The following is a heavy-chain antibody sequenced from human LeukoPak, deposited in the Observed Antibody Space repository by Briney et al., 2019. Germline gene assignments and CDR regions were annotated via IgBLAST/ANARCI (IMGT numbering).Heavy chain of an antibody. D-gene: IGHD1-26*01. CDR2: IFDSGST. Sequence: SSETLSLTCTVSGGSIRSSSYYWGWIRQPPGKGLEWIGSIFDSGSTYYNPSLKSRVTISVDTSKNQFSLKLSSVTAADTAVYYCASPYNGSQGGAFDIWGQGTMVTVSS. CDR1: GGSIRSSSYY. V-gene: IGHV4-39*01. CDR3: ASPYNGSQGGAFDI. J-gene: IGHJ3*02.